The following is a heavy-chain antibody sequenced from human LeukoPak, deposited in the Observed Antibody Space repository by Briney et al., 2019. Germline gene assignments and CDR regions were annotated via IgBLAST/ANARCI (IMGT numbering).Heavy chain of an antibody. CDR3: ARGRGSGHKENWFDP. J-gene: IGHJ5*02. Sequence: WASVKVSCKASGYTFTTYDINWVRQATGQGLEWMGWMNLVSGNTGYVQKFQGRVTMTRNTSISTAYMELSSLKSEDTAVYYCARGRGSGHKENWFDPWGQGTLVTVSS. CDR2: MNLVSGNT. V-gene: IGHV1-8*01. D-gene: IGHD6-19*01. CDR1: GYTFTTYD.